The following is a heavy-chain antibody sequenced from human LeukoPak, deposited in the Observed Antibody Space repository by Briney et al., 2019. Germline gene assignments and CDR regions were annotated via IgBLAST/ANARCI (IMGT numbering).Heavy chain of an antibody. CDR3: ARKGAAAVPFDY. CDR2: IYYSANT. CDR1: GGSITSYY. J-gene: IGHJ4*02. Sequence: PSETLSLTCTVSGGSITSYYWSWIRQPPGKGLEWIGYIYYSANTNYNPSLKSRVTISVDTSKNQFSLKLSSVTAADTAVYYCARKGAAAVPFDYWGQGTLVTVSS. V-gene: IGHV4-59*08. D-gene: IGHD6-13*01.